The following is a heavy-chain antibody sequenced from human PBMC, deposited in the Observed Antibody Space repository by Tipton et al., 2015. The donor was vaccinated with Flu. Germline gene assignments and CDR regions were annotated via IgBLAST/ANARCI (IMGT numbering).Heavy chain of an antibody. J-gene: IGHJ4*02. CDR2: ISHSGRT. CDR1: GYSISSAYY. Sequence: GLVKPSETLSLTCAVSGYSISSAYYWGWIRQPPGKGLEWIGCISHSGRTYCNPSLKSRVTISVDTAKNQFSQRLSSVIAADTAVYYCARGSGNANAYLDYWGRGTLVTVSS. CDR3: ARGSGNANAYLDY. D-gene: IGHD6-19*01. V-gene: IGHV4-38-2*01.